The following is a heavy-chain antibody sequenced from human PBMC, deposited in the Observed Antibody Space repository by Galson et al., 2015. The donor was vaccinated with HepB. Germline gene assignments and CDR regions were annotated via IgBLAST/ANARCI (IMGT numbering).Heavy chain of an antibody. J-gene: IGHJ5*02. D-gene: IGHD5-18*01. Sequence: SLRLSCAASGFTFSSYGMHWVRQAPGKGLEWVAVVSYDGSNKYYAASVKGRFTISRDNSKNTLYLQMNSLRAEDTAISYCAKDGGRGYTYGPNWFDPWGQGTLVTVSS. V-gene: IGHV3-30*18. CDR1: GFTFSSYG. CDR2: VSYDGSNK. CDR3: AKDGGRGYTYGPNWFDP.